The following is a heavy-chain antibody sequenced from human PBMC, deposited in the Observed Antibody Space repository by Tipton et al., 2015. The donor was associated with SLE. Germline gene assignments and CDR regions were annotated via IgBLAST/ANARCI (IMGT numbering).Heavy chain of an antibody. CDR2: IYYSGGT. J-gene: IGHJ4*02. CDR1: GGSISSGGYY. D-gene: IGHD3-22*01. Sequence: GLVKPSQTLSLTCTVSGGSISSGGYYWSWIRQHPGKGLEWIGHIYYSGGTYYNPSLKSRLTISLDRSNNQFSLHLTSVTPADTAVYHCARGYYESNGYYSFDYWGLGALVTVSS. CDR3: ARGYYESNGYYSFDY. V-gene: IGHV4-31*03.